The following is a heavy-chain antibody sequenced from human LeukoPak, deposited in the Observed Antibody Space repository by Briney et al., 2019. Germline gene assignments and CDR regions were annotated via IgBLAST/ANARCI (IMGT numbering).Heavy chain of an antibody. CDR1: GGSTSSGSYF. CDR2: IYTSGST. Sequence: SETLSLTCTVSGGSTSSGSYFWSWIRQPGGKGLEWIGRIYTSGSTNYHPSLKSRVTISVDTSKHQFSLELSSVTAADTAVYYCARDLERIRPDAFDIWGQGTMVTVSS. D-gene: IGHD5-24*01. CDR3: ARDLERIRPDAFDI. V-gene: IGHV4-61*02. J-gene: IGHJ3*02.